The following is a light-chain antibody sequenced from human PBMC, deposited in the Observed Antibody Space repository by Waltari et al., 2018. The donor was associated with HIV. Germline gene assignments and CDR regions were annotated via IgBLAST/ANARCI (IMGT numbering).Light chain of an antibody. CDR3: QVWDRSSDHLV. J-gene: IGLJ3*02. Sequence: SYVLAQPPSVSVAPGKPATITCGGDNIGGKSVHWYQQKAGQALVLVIYYDVDRPSGIPERFSGSNTGNTATLTISRVEAGDEADYYCQVWDRSSDHLVFGGGTKLTVL. V-gene: IGLV3-21*04. CDR2: YDV. CDR1: NIGGKS.